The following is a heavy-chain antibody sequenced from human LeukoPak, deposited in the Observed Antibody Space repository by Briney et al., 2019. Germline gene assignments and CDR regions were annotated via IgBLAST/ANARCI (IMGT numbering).Heavy chain of an antibody. D-gene: IGHD2-15*01. J-gene: IGHJ4*02. V-gene: IGHV3-48*01. CDR2: ISSSSSSI. CDR3: ARDCGYSCCYHFDY. CDR1: GFTFSTYS. Sequence: GGSLRLSCAASGFTFSTYSMTWVRQAPGKGLEWVSYISSSSSSIYYADSVKGRFTISRDNAKNSLYLQMNSLRGEDTAVYYCARDCGYSCCYHFDYWGLGTLVTVSS.